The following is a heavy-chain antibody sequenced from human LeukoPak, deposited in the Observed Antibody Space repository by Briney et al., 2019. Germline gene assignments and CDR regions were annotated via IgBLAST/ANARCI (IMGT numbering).Heavy chain of an antibody. D-gene: IGHD3-22*01. CDR1: GYTFTGYY. Sequence: GASVKVSCKASGYTFTGYYMHWVRQAPGQGLEWMGWINPNSGGTNYAQKFQGRVTMTRDTSISTAYMELSRLRSDDTAVYYCARESDDSSGRDLDYWGQGTLVTVSS. V-gene: IGHV1-2*02. CDR3: ARESDDSSGRDLDY. J-gene: IGHJ4*02. CDR2: INPNSGGT.